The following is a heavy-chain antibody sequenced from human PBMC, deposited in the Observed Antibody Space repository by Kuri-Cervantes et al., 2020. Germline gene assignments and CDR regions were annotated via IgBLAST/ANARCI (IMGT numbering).Heavy chain of an antibody. CDR2: MNPNSGNT. V-gene: IGHV1-8*01. CDR3: ARGYDILTGLTEGY. Sequence: ASVKVSCKASGYTFTSYDINWVRQATGQGLEWMGWMNPNSGNTGYAQKFQGRVTMTRNTSISTAYMELSSLRSEDTAVYYCARGYDILTGLTEGYWGQGTLVTVSS. D-gene: IGHD3-9*01. CDR1: GYTFTSYD. J-gene: IGHJ4*02.